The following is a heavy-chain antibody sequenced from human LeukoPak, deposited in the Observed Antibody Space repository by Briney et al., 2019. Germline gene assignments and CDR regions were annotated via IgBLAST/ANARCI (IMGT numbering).Heavy chain of an antibody. J-gene: IGHJ4*02. CDR2: IGHDGSGA. CDR3: ARYQQTGYESDY. Sequence: GGSLRLSCAASGFPFNNYWMHWVRQSPGKGLICVARIGHDGSGAGYADSVKGRFTISRGNAKSTLYLQMNSLRAEDTAVYYCARYQQTGYESDYWGQGTLVTVSS. CDR1: GFPFNNYW. D-gene: IGHD5-12*01. V-gene: IGHV3-74*01.